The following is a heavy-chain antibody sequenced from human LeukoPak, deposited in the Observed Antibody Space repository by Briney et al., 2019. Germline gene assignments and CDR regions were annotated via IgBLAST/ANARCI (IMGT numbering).Heavy chain of an antibody. J-gene: IGHJ6*02. V-gene: IGHV1-69*04. CDR1: GGTFSSYA. Sequence: SVKVSCKASGGTFSSYAISWVRQAPGQGPEWMGRIIAILGIAKYAQKFQGRVTITADKSTSTAYMELSSLRSEDTAVYYCARDTAAAGIIYYYYGMDVWGQGTTVTVSS. D-gene: IGHD6-13*01. CDR2: IIAILGIA. CDR3: ARDTAAAGIIYYYYGMDV.